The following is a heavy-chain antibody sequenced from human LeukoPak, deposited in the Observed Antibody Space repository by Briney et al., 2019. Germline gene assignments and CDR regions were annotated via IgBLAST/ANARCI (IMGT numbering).Heavy chain of an antibody. V-gene: IGHV1-69*04. D-gene: IGHD4-17*01. CDR3: ARPTGDHGHYVVSGGYFYGMDV. Sequence: ASVNVSCMASVDTFRRYAVSWVSQAPRQGREWVGMILHMLNIANYAQKFQGRLTMTADKSTSTAYMALSSLRSEDTAIYFCARPTGDHGHYVVSGGYFYGMDVSGQGTTVTVFS. CDR2: ILHMLNIA. CDR1: VDTFRRYA. J-gene: IGHJ6*02.